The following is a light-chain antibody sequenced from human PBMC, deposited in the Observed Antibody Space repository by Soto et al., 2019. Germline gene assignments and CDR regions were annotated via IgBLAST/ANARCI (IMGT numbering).Light chain of an antibody. CDR3: CSYGGSYTLV. J-gene: IGLJ2*01. Sequence: QSALTPPRAVSASPGQSVTIYCTGTISDIGGYNYVSWYQQYSGKAPKVMIYDVSKRPSGVSDRFSGSKSGNTASLTISCLPADDEADYYCCSYGGSYTLVFVGGTKLTVL. CDR1: ISDIGGYNY. CDR2: DVS. V-gene: IGLV2-11*01.